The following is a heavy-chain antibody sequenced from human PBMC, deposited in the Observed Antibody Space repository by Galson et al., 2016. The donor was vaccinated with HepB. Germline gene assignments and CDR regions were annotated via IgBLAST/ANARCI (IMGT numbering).Heavy chain of an antibody. CDR2: ISWDSRNI. J-gene: IGHJ6*03. CDR1: EFKFDDYA. D-gene: IGHD6-19*01. V-gene: IGHV3-9*01. CDR3: TKAAIAMAPPYYMDV. Sequence: SLRLSCAASEFKFDDYAMHWVRQVPGKGLQWVSGISWDSRNIGYADSVKGRFTISRDNAKNSLYLQMNSLTTGDTALYYCTKAAIAMAPPYYMDVWGKGTTVTVSS.